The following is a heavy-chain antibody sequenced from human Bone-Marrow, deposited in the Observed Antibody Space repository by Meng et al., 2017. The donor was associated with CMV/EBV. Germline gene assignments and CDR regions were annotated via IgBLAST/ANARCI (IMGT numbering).Heavy chain of an antibody. V-gene: IGHV3-7*01. Sequence: GGSLRLSCAASGFTFSSYWMSWVRQAPGKGLEWVANIKQDGSEKYYVDSVKGRFTISRDNAKNSLYLQMNSLRAEDTAVYYCAREDFWSGYYSYYYYYYGMDVWGQGTTVTASS. J-gene: IGHJ6*02. CDR1: GFTFSSYW. CDR2: IKQDGSEK. CDR3: AREDFWSGYYSYYYYYYGMDV. D-gene: IGHD3-3*01.